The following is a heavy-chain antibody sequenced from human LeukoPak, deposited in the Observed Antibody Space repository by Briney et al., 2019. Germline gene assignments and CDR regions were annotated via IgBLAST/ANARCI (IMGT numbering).Heavy chain of an antibody. CDR3: TRDLYSSGWTQYGMDV. CDR2: MNSDGSST. J-gene: IGHJ6*02. CDR1: GFXFGNYW. D-gene: IGHD6-19*01. Sequence: PGGSLRLSCASSGFXFGNYWMHWVRQTPGEGLVWVSRMNSDGSSTTYADSGKGRFTISRDNAKNTLYLQMNSLRAEDTAVYFCTRDLYSSGWTQYGMDVWGQGTTVTVSS. V-gene: IGHV3-74*03.